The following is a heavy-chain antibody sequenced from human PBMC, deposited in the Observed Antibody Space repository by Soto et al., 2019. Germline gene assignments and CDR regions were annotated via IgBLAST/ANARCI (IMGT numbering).Heavy chain of an antibody. CDR3: AKPPDYNWNDY. V-gene: IGHV3-23*01. D-gene: IGHD1-20*01. CDR2: INDRGRST. CDR1: GVTFSSYT. Sequence: GSLRLSCAASGVTFSSYTMNWVRQPPGKGLEWVSGINDRGRSTYYADSVKGRFTISRDNSKNTLYLQMNNLRAEDTAVYYCAKPPDYNWNDYWGQGTLVTVSS. J-gene: IGHJ4*02.